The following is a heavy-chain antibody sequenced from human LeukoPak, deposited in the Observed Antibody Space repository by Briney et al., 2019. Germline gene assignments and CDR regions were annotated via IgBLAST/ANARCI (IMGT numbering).Heavy chain of an antibody. Sequence: ASVKVSCKASRYTFTSYAMNWVRQAPGQGLEWMGWINTNTGNPTYAQGFTGRFVFSLDTSVSTAYLQISSLKAEDTAVYYCAXXYYHFWSDYQYPGDYWGQGTLVTVSS. CDR1: RYTFTSYA. J-gene: IGHJ4*02. D-gene: IGHD3-3*01. CDR2: INTNTGNP. V-gene: IGHV7-4-1*02. CDR3: AXXYYHFWSDYQYPGDY.